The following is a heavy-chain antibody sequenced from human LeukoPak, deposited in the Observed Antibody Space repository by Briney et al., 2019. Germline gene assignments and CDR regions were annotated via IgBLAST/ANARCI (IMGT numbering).Heavy chain of an antibody. CDR2: IYYSGST. Sequence: SETLSLTCTVSGGSISSYYWSWIRQPPGKGLEWIGYIYYSGSTNYNPSLKSRVTISVDTSKNQFSLKLSSVTAADTAVYYCARGRRGSYESDPWGQGTLVTASS. J-gene: IGHJ5*02. CDR1: GGSISSYY. CDR3: ARGRRGSYESDP. D-gene: IGHD1-26*01. V-gene: IGHV4-59*01.